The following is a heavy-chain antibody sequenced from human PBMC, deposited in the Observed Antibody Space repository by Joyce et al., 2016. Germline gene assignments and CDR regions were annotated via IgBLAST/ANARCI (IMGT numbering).Heavy chain of an antibody. Sequence: EVQLLGFGGGLAERGGSLRLSCEVSGLNFKTYKMKWVRQAPGKGLEWISGISGGGGNTHHADSVKGRFTIYRDNSKNILFLVMNSLRMEDTAVYYCARGRGSGFSELGYWGQGTLVTVSS. CDR2: ISGGGGNT. D-gene: IGHD5-12*01. CDR1: GLNFKTYK. J-gene: IGHJ4*02. CDR3: ARGRGSGFSELGY. V-gene: IGHV3-23*01.